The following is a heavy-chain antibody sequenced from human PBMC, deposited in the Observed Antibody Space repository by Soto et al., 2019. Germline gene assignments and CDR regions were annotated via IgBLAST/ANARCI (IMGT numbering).Heavy chain of an antibody. V-gene: IGHV4-59*02. Sequence: PSETLSLTCSVSGGSVSSYWWSWIRHPPGKGLEWIGYIYYTGSTNYSPSLKGRVTISLDASKSQFSLKLTSVTAADTAVYYCARGPGASDYYFDYWGPGTLVTVSS. CDR3: ARGPGASDYYFDY. J-gene: IGHJ4*02. D-gene: IGHD3-10*01. CDR2: IYYTGST. CDR1: GGSVSSYW.